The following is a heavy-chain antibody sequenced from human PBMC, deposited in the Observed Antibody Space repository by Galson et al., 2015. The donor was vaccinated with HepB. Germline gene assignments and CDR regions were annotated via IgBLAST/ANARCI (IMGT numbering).Heavy chain of an antibody. J-gene: IGHJ4*02. CDR3: TGDRKGGYGPFDY. D-gene: IGHD5-12*01. CDR1: GFTFGDYT. V-gene: IGHV3-49*03. CDR2: IRSKAYGGTT. Sequence: SLRLSCAASGFTFGDYTMSWFRQAPGKGLEWVGSIRSKAYGGTTEYVASVKRRFTISSHDSKSIAYLQINSLKTEDTAVYYCTGDRKGGYGPFDYWGQGTLVTVSS.